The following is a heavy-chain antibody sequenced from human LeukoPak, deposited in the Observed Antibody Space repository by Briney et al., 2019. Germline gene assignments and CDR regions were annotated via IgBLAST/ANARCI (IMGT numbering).Heavy chain of an antibody. CDR2: INPSGGST. J-gene: IGHJ3*02. CDR1: GYTFTSYD. CDR3: ARESPEYYYDSSGYYHDAFDI. D-gene: IGHD3-22*01. V-gene: IGHV1-46*01. Sequence: ASVKVSCKASGYTFTSYDINWVRQAPGQGLEWMGIINPSGGSTSYAQKFQGRVTMTRDMSTSTVYMELSSLRSEDTAVYYCARESPEYYYDSSGYYHDAFDIWGQGTMVTVSS.